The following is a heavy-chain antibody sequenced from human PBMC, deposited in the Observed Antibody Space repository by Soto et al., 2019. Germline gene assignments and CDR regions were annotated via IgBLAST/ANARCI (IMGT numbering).Heavy chain of an antibody. J-gene: IGHJ6*02. CDR2: ISYDGSNK. Sequence: PXVSLQLSCAASGFTLSSYGMDWVRQAPGKGLEWVAVISYDGSNKYYADSVKGRFTISRDNSKNTLYLQMNSLRAEDTAVYYCAKAPAGDVWGQGTTVTVSS. V-gene: IGHV3-30*18. D-gene: IGHD6-25*01. CDR1: GFTLSSYG. CDR3: AKAPAGDV.